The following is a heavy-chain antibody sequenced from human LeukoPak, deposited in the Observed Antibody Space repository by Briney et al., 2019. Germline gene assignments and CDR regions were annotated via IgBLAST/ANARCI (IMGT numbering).Heavy chain of an antibody. CDR1: GFAFSSYS. CDR3: ARVYSTIFGVVRNWFDP. CDR2: ISSSSSYI. V-gene: IGHV3-21*01. D-gene: IGHD3-3*01. Sequence: GGSLRLSCAASGFAFSSYSMNWVRQAPGKGLEWVSSISSSSSYIYYADSVKGRFTISRDNAKNSLYLQMNSLRAEDTAVYYCARVYSTIFGVVRNWFDPWGQGTLVTVSS. J-gene: IGHJ5*02.